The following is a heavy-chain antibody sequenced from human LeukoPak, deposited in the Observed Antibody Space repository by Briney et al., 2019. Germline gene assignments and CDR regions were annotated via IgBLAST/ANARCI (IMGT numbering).Heavy chain of an antibody. CDR1: GFTFNAYA. V-gene: IGHV3-30*04. D-gene: IGHD6-6*01. Sequence: GGSLRLSCEVSGFTFNAYAMHWVRQAPGKWLEWVAVVIYDGSDKYYADSVQGRFTISRDNSKNTLYLQMNSLRPDDTAFYFCAKGAAGVAASRDSFDPWGQGTLVTVSS. J-gene: IGHJ5*02. CDR3: AKGAAGVAASRDSFDP. CDR2: VIYDGSDK.